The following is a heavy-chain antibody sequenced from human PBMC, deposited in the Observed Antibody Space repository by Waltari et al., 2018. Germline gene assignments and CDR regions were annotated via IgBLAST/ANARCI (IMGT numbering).Heavy chain of an antibody. D-gene: IGHD3-10*01. Sequence: QLQLQESGPGLVKPSETLSLTCTVSGGSISSSRYYWGWIRQPPGKGLEWIGSIFYSGSTYDNPSLKSRVTMSVDTSKNQFSLRLTSVTAADTAVYYCARLDNYDSGSYGFDWWGQGTLVTVSS. J-gene: IGHJ4*02. CDR2: IFYSGST. V-gene: IGHV4-39*01. CDR1: GGSISSSRYY. CDR3: ARLDNYDSGSYGFDW.